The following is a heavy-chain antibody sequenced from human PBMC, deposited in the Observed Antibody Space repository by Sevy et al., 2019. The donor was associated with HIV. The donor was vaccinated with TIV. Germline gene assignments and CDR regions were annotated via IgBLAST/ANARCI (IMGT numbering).Heavy chain of an antibody. CDR3: AKSPHNYDYVWGSYRYPFYYYYYGMDV. CDR2: ISYDGSNK. Sequence: GGFLRLSCAASGFTFSSYGMHWVRQAPGKGLEWVAVISYDGSNKYYTDSVKGRFTISRDNSKNTLYLQMNSLRAEDTAVYYCAKSPHNYDYVWGSYRYPFYYYYYGMDVWGHGTTVTVSS. D-gene: IGHD3-16*02. J-gene: IGHJ6*02. V-gene: IGHV3-30*18. CDR1: GFTFSSYG.